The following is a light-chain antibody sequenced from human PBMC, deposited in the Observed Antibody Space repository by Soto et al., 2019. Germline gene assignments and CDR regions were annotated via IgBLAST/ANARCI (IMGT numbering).Light chain of an antibody. CDR3: QQSFSPLWT. J-gene: IGKJ1*01. V-gene: IGKV1-39*01. Sequence: DIQMTQSPSSLSASVGDRVTITCRASQSISNYLNWYQQKPGKAPKLLIYAASSMQSGVPSRFSGSGSETDFTLTISNLQPDDSATYYCQQSFSPLWTFGQGTKVEV. CDR2: AAS. CDR1: QSISNY.